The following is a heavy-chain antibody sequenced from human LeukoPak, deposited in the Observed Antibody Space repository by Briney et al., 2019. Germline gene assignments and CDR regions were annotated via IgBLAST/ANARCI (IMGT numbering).Heavy chain of an antibody. J-gene: IGHJ4*02. V-gene: IGHV1-2*06. CDR1: GYTFTGYY. Sequence: ASVKVSCKASGYTFTGYYMHWVRQAPGQGLEWMGRINPNSGGTNYAQKFQGRVTMTRDTSISTAYMELSRLRSDDTAVHYCARDMRRDGYTVQGYWGQGTLVTVSS. D-gene: IGHD5-24*01. CDR3: ARDMRRDGYTVQGY. CDR2: INPNSGGT.